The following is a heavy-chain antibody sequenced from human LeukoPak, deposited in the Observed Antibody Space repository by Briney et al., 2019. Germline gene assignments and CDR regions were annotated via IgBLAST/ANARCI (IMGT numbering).Heavy chain of an antibody. CDR3: ARAKMLGYCGSTSCPGPYFDY. D-gene: IGHD2-2*01. CDR1: GYTFTSYG. V-gene: IGHV1-18*01. J-gene: IGHJ4*02. Sequence: ASVKVSCKASGYTFTSYGISWVRQAPGQGLEWMGWISAYNGNTNYAQKLQGRVTMTTDTSTSTAYMELRSLRSDDTAVYYCARAKMLGYCGSTSCPGPYFDYWGQGTLVTVSS. CDR2: ISAYNGNT.